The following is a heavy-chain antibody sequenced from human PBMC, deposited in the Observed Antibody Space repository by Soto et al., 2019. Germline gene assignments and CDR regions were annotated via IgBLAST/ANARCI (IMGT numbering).Heavy chain of an antibody. Sequence: SETLSLTCTVSGGSISSGSYYWGWIRQPPGKGLEWIGSIYYSGSTYYNPSLKSRVTISVDTSKNQFSLKLSSVTAADTAVYYCARLRVGSSTGYYYYYGMDVWGQGTTVTVSS. CDR3: ARLRVGSSTGYYYYYGMDV. D-gene: IGHD2-2*01. V-gene: IGHV4-39*01. CDR1: GGSISSGSYY. CDR2: IYYSGST. J-gene: IGHJ6*02.